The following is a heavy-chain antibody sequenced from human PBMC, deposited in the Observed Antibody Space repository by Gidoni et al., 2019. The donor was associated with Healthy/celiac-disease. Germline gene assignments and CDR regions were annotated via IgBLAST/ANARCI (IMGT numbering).Heavy chain of an antibody. CDR3: ARDRVGSGTKDLYFDY. Sequence: QVQLQESGPGLVKPSETLSLPCTVPGGSISSYHLSCIRQPPGKGLEWIGRIYTSGSTNYNPSLKSRVTMSVDTSKNQFSLKLSSVTAADTAVYYCARDRVGSGTKDLYFDYWGQGTLVTVSS. V-gene: IGHV4-4*07. D-gene: IGHD1-7*01. J-gene: IGHJ4*02. CDR1: GGSISSYH. CDR2: IYTSGST.